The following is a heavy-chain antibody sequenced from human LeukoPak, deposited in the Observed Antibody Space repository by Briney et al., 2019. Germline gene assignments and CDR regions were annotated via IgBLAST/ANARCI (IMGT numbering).Heavy chain of an antibody. CDR2: IIPIFGTA. CDR1: GDTFSSYA. J-gene: IGHJ4*02. Sequence: SVKVSCKASGDTFSSYAISWVRQAPGQGLEWMGGIIPIFGTANYAQKFQGRVTITADKSTSTAYMELSSLRSEDTAVYYCARDRGDTMVRGVITIDYWGQGTLVTVSS. CDR3: ARDRGDTMVRGVITIDY. D-gene: IGHD3-10*01. V-gene: IGHV1-69*06.